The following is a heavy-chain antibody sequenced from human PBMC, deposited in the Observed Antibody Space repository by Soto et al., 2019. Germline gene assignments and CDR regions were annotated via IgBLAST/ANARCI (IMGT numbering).Heavy chain of an antibody. CDR2: INAGNGNT. D-gene: IGHD2-2*01. Sequence: ASVKVSCKASGYTFTSYAMHWVRQAPGQRLEWMGWINAGNGNTKYSQSFRGRVTITRDTSASTAYMELSSLRSEDTAVYYCARARGYCSSTSCYLFDPWGQGTLVTVSS. V-gene: IGHV1-3*01. J-gene: IGHJ5*02. CDR3: ARARGYCSSTSCYLFDP. CDR1: GYTFTSYA.